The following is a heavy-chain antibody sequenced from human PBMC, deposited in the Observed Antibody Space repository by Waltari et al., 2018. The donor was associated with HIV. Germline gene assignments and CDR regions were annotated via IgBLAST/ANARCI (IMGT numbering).Heavy chain of an antibody. D-gene: IGHD3-22*01. Sequence: QVQLQASGPGLVKPSETLSLICSVSGGPTSGSYWTWIRQPPGKGLEWIGYVHGSGSTKYNPYLQSRVTIAIDTSKNQVSLALNSVTAADTAVYFCARVKASYYDGSGFYFLDYWGQGTLVTVSS. CDR3: ARVKASYYDGSGFYFLDY. CDR1: GGPTSGSY. CDR2: VHGSGST. J-gene: IGHJ4*02. V-gene: IGHV4-59*01.